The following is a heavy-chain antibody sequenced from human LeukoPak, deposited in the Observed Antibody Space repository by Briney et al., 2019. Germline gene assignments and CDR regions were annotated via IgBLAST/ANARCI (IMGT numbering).Heavy chain of an antibody. D-gene: IGHD5-12*01. CDR3: AKSASENGYVRRYFDY. J-gene: IGHJ4*02. CDR2: ISGADSST. Sequence: GGSLRLSCAASGFTFRNYGMSWVRQAPGKGLEWASAISGADSSTYYADSVKGRFTISRDNSKNTLYLQMSSLRAEDTAVYYCAKSASENGYVRRYFDYWGQGTLVTVSS. V-gene: IGHV3-23*01. CDR1: GFTFRNYG.